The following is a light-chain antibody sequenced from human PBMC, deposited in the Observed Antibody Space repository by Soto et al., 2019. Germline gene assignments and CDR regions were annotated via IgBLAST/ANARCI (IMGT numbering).Light chain of an antibody. J-gene: IGLJ7*01. CDR1: SSNIASSP. V-gene: IGLV1-44*01. CDR2: DND. Sequence: QSVLTQPPSASGTPGQRVTISCSGSSSNIASSPVNWYQQVPGTAPKLLIYDNDQRESGVSDRLSGSKSGTSASLAISGLQSEDEADYYCAAWDDSVNGWVFGGGTQLNVL. CDR3: AAWDDSVNGWV.